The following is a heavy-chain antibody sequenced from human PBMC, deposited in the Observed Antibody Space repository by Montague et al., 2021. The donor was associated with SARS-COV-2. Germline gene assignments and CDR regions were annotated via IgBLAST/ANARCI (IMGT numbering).Heavy chain of an antibody. CDR2: IYWDDDK. D-gene: IGHD3-22*01. J-gene: IGHJ4*02. Sequence: PALVKPTQTLTLTCTFSGFSLSTSGVGVGWIRQPPGKALEWLALIYWDDDKRYSPSLESRLTITKDTSKNQVVLTMTNMDPVNTATYYCAHSRYYYYDSSVYRVYNFDYWGEGTLATVS. CDR1: GFSLSTSGVG. V-gene: IGHV2-5*02. CDR3: AHSRYYYYDSSVYRVYNFDY.